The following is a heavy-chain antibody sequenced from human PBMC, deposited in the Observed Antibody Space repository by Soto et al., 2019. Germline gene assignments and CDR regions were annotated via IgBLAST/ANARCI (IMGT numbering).Heavy chain of an antibody. CDR1: GGTFSSYA. Sequence: ASVKVSCKASGGTFSSYAISWVRQAPGQGLEWMGGIIPIFGTANYAQKFQGRVTITADESTSTAYMELSSLRSEDTAVYYCARDPQYYYDSSGSTTAPTELDYWGQGTLVTVSS. CDR2: IIPIFGTA. J-gene: IGHJ4*02. V-gene: IGHV1-69*13. CDR3: ARDPQYYYDSSGSTTAPTELDY. D-gene: IGHD3-22*01.